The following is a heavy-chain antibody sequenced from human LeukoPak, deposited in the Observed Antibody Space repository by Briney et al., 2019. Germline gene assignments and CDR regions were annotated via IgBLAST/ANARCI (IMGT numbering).Heavy chain of an antibody. Sequence: GGSLKISCKGSGYTFTSYWIGWVRQMPGKGLEWMGIIYPGDSDTRYSPSFQGQVTISADKSISTAYLQWSSLKASDTATYYCARPNRYCSGGSCYPPYFDYWGQGTLVTVSS. D-gene: IGHD2-15*01. CDR3: ARPNRYCSGGSCYPPYFDY. CDR1: GYTFTSYW. J-gene: IGHJ4*02. V-gene: IGHV5-51*01. CDR2: IYPGDSDT.